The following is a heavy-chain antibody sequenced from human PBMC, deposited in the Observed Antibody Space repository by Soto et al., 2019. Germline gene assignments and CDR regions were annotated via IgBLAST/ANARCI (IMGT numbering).Heavy chain of an antibody. D-gene: IGHD3-22*01. Sequence: PGGSLRLSCAASGFTFSSYSMNWVRQAPGKGLEWVSSISSSSSYIYYADSVKGRFTISRDNAKNSLYLQMNSLRAEDTAVYYCARVWYYYDSSGYLDYWGQGTLVTVSS. J-gene: IGHJ4*02. CDR3: ARVWYYYDSSGYLDY. V-gene: IGHV3-21*01. CDR1: GFTFSSYS. CDR2: ISSSSSYI.